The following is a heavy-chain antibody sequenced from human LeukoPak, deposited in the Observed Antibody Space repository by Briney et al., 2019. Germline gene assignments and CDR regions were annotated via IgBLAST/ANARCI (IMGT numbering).Heavy chain of an antibody. J-gene: IGHJ3*02. V-gene: IGHV1-3*01. Sequence: ASVKVSCKASGYTFISYGISWVRQAPGQRLEWMGWINAGNGNTKYSQKFQGRVTITRDTSASTAYMELSSLRSEDTAVYYCASSGSGDDAFDIWGQGTMVTVSS. D-gene: IGHD3-10*01. CDR2: INAGNGNT. CDR3: ASSGSGDDAFDI. CDR1: GYTFISYG.